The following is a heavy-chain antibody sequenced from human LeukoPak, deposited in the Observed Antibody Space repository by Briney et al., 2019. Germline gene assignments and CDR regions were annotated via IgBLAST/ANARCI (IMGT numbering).Heavy chain of an antibody. J-gene: IGHJ4*02. CDR3: ARAVGITIFGVVKGPDY. V-gene: IGHV3-7*01. CDR1: GFTFSSYW. CDR2: INHNGNVN. Sequence: GGSLRLSCAASGFTFSSYWMNWARQAPGKGLEWVASINHNGNVNYYVDSVKGRFTISRDNAKNSLYLQMNSLRAEDTAVYYCARAVGITIFGVVKGPDYWGQGTLVTVSS. D-gene: IGHD3-3*01.